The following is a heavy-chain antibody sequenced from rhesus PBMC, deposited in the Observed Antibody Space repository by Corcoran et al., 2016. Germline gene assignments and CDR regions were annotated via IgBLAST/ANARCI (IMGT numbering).Heavy chain of an antibody. D-gene: IGHD2-21*01. Sequence: QVQLTESGPGLVTPSATLSLPCALSGGSFTRYWWRLIRQPPGKGLEWIGEINGNSGSTNYNPSLKSRVTISKDTSKNQFSLKLSSVTAADTAVYYCARSGTGSGCYGIYWGQGVLVTVSS. CDR2: INGNSGST. CDR3: ARSGTGSGCYGIY. J-gene: IGHJ4*01. CDR1: GGSFTRYW. V-gene: IGHV4-80*01.